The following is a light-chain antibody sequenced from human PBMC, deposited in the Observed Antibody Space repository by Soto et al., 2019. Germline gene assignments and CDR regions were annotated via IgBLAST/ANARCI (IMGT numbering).Light chain of an antibody. CDR2: GAS. CDR3: QQYNNWPRT. Sequence: EIVMTHSPATLSVSPGERATLSSRASQRVRRNLAWYQQKPGQAPRLLIYGASTRATGIPARFSGSGPGTEFTLTISSLQSEDFAVYYCQQYNNWPRTFGQGTKVEVK. V-gene: IGKV3-15*01. CDR1: QRVRRN. J-gene: IGKJ1*01.